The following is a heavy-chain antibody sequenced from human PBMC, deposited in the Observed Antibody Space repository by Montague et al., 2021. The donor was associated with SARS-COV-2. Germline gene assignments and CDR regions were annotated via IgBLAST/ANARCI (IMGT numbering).Heavy chain of an antibody. Sequence: SETLSLTCTVYGGSISSYYWSWIRQPPGKGLAWIGYIYYSGSTNYNPSLKSRVTISVDTSKNQFSLKLSSVTAADTAVYYCARGGDMNWFDPWGQGTLVTVSS. CDR2: IYYSGST. CDR1: GGSISSYY. D-gene: IGHD2-21*01. J-gene: IGHJ5*02. V-gene: IGHV4-59*01. CDR3: ARGGDMNWFDP.